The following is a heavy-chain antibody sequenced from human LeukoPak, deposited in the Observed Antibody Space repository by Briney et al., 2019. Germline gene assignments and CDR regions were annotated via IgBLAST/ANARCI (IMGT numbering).Heavy chain of an antibody. D-gene: IGHD1-7*01. CDR3: ARARTTREDGFDY. Sequence: ASVKVSCKASGYTFTGYYMHWVRQAPGQGLEWMGWINPNSGGTNYAQKLQGRVTMTTDTSTSTAYMELRSLRSDDTAVYYCARARTTREDGFDYWGQGTLVTVSS. V-gene: IGHV1-2*02. CDR2: INPNSGGT. CDR1: GYTFTGYY. J-gene: IGHJ4*02.